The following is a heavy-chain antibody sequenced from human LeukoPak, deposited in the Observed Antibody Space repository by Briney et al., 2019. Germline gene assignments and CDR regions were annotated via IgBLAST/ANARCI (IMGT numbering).Heavy chain of an antibody. CDR1: GFTFSTYW. D-gene: IGHD1-26*01. CDR2: INTDGSTT. J-gene: IGHJ5*02. CDR3: VRLVGAS. Sequence: PGGSLRLSCAASGFTFSTYWMHWVRQTPGKGLVWVSRINTDGSTTVYADSVRGRFTISRDNAKNTLYLQMNSLRVEDTAVYYCVRLVGASWGQRTLVTVSS. V-gene: IGHV3-74*01.